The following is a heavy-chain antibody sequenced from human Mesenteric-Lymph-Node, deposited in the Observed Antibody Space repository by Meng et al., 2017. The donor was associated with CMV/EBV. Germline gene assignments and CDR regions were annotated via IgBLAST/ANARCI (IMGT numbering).Heavy chain of an antibody. CDR1: GGSFGGDY. CDR3: ARGSSYDILTGYFDY. V-gene: IGHV4-34*01. J-gene: IGHJ4*02. D-gene: IGHD3-9*01. CDR2: INHSGST. Sequence: VQLHRWGAGLLTPSETLSVTCAVYGGSFGGDYWNWIRQSPEKGLEWIGEINHSGSTTYNPSFSSRIIISVDTSTNQISLNMSSVTAADTAVYYCARGSSYDILTGYFDYWGQGALVTVSS.